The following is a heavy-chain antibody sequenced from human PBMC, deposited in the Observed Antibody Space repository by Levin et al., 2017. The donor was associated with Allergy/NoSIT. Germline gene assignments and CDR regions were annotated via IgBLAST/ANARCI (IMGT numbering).Heavy chain of an antibody. V-gene: IGHV4-39*01. D-gene: IGHD1-26*01. CDR2: IYYSGST. CDR1: GGSISSGSYY. Sequence: SETLSLSCTVSGGSISSGSYYWGWIRQPPGKGLEWIGSIYYSGSTNYNPSLKSRVTISVDTSKNQFSLKLRSVTAADTAVYYCARLGDGSYYERAFDYWGQGTLVTVSS. CDR3: ARLGDGSYYERAFDY. J-gene: IGHJ4*02.